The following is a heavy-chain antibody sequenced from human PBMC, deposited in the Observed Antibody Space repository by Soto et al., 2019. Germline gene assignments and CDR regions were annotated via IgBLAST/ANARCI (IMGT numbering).Heavy chain of an antibody. D-gene: IGHD6-6*01. V-gene: IGHV3-64D*09. Sequence: GESLKISCSASGFTFSSYAMHWVRQAPGKGLEYVSAISSNGGSTYYADSVKGRFTISRDNSKNTLYLQMSSLRAEDTAVYYCVKGARSSSYYFDYWGQGTLVTVSS. CDR1: GFTFSSYA. J-gene: IGHJ4*02. CDR3: VKGARSSSYYFDY. CDR2: ISSNGGST.